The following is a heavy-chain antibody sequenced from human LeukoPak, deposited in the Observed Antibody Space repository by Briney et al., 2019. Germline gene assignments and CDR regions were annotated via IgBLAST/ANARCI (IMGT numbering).Heavy chain of an antibody. CDR2: IRYDGSNE. D-gene: IGHD3-9*01. CDR1: GFTVSSNY. Sequence: GGSLRLSCAASGFTVSSNYMSWVRQAPGKGLEWVAFIRYDGSNEYYIDSVKGRFTLSRDNSKNTLYLQMNSLRAEDTAVYYCARGDYDILTGYNGFDYWGQGTLVTVSS. V-gene: IGHV3-30*02. J-gene: IGHJ4*02. CDR3: ARGDYDILTGYNGFDY.